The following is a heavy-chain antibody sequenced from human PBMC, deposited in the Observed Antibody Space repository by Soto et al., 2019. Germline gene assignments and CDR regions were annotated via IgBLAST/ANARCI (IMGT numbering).Heavy chain of an antibody. CDR2: ISPYNDDT. CDR1: GYSFSSYG. D-gene: IGHD3-16*01. Sequence: GASVKVSCKASGYSFSSYGITWVRQAPGQGLEWLGWISPYNDDTKYAQRLQGRVTMTTDTSTRTAYMDIRGLRSDDTAIYYCAMVDVYVTPSPQDVWGQGTTVTVSS. V-gene: IGHV1-18*01. CDR3: AMVDVYVTPSPQDV. J-gene: IGHJ6*02.